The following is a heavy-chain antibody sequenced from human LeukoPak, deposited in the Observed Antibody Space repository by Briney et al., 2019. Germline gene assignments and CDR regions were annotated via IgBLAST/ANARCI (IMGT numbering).Heavy chain of an antibody. Sequence: GRSLRLSCAAPGFTFSIYAMHWVRQAPGKGLEWVAFISHDGSNIYYADSVKGRLTISRDNSKNTLYLQMNSLKAEGTAVYYCAREECSSSSCYTFDHWGEGTLVSVS. V-gene: IGHV3-30*01. D-gene: IGHD2-2*02. CDR3: AREECSSSSCYTFDH. CDR2: ISHDGSNI. J-gene: IGHJ4*02. CDR1: GFTFSIYA.